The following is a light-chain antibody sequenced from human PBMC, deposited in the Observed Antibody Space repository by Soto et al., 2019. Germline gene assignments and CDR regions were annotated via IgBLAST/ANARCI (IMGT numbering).Light chain of an antibody. CDR1: QSVSSY. Sequence: EIVLTQSPATLSLSPGERATLSCRASQSVSSYLAWYQQKPGQAPRLLIYDASNRATGIPARFSGSGSGTDFTLTISSLEPDDFALYYCQQRSDWPSTFGGGTKVQFK. J-gene: IGKJ4*01. V-gene: IGKV3-11*01. CDR2: DAS. CDR3: QQRSDWPST.